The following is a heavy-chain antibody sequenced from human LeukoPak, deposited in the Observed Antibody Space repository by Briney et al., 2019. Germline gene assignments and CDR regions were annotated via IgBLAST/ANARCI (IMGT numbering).Heavy chain of an antibody. CDR3: ATSLAGGAY. D-gene: IGHD2-21*01. CDR1: GGSISSYY. CDR2: IYYSGST. V-gene: IGHV4-59*01. J-gene: IGHJ4*02. Sequence: KPSETLSLTCTVSGGSISSYYWSWSRQPPGKGLEWIGDIYYSGSTNYNPSLKSRDTISVDTSKNQFSLKLSSVTAADTAVYYCATSLAGGAYWGQGTLVTVSS.